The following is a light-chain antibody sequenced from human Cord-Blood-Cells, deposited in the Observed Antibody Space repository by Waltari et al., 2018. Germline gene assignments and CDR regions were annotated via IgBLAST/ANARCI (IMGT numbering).Light chain of an antibody. V-gene: IGLV2-14*01. CDR2: DVS. CDR3: SSYTSSSTLVV. CDR1: SSDVGGYNY. Sequence: SALTPPASVSGSPGQSITISCTGTSSDVGGYNYVSWYQQHPGKAPKLMIYDVSNRPSGVSNRFSGSKSGNTAALTISGLQAEDEADYYCSSYTSSSTLVVFGTGTKVTVL. J-gene: IGLJ1*01.